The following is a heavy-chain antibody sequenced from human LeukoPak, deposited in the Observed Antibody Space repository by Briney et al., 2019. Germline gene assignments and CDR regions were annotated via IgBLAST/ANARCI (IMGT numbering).Heavy chain of an antibody. CDR2: IGGSGDST. J-gene: IGHJ4*02. CDR1: GFTFSSYI. D-gene: IGHD3-16*01. V-gene: IGHV3-23*01. CDR3: AKEGPGGGGYFDD. Sequence: GGSLRLSCAPSGFTFSSYIMSWVRQAPGKGREGVSLIGGSGDSTYYADSVKSRFTISRDNSKNTPDLQINSLRADDTAVYYCAKEGPGGGGYFDDWGQGTLVTVSS.